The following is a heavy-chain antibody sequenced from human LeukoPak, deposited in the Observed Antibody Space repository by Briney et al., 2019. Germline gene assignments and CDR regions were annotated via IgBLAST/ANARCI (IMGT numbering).Heavy chain of an antibody. J-gene: IGHJ5*02. V-gene: IGHV3-66*01. CDR1: GFTVNSNY. CDR3: AREGDYGDLLS. D-gene: IGHD4-17*01. Sequence: PGGSLRLSCAASGFTVNSNYMSWVRQAPGKGLEWVSVTYSGGSTYYADSVKGRFTISRDNSRNTLYLQMNSLRPDDTAVYYCAREGDYGDLLSWGQGTLVTVSS. CDR2: TYSGGST.